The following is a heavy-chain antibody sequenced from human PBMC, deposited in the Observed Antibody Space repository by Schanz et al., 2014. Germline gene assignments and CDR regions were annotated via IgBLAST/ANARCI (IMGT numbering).Heavy chain of an antibody. CDR1: GYTFTSYG. J-gene: IGHJ3*02. Sequence: QVQLVQSAPEVKKPGASVKVSCKASGYTFTSYGITWVRQAPGQGLEWMGLINPYDDTIDYAKKFQGRFTMTRDTSTTTVYMELSSLRSDDTAMYYCVTEKRMESGTWAKAFDIWGQGTWVTVSS. V-gene: IGHV1-18*01. D-gene: IGHD3-3*01. CDR2: INPYDDTI. CDR3: VTEKRMESGTWAKAFDI.